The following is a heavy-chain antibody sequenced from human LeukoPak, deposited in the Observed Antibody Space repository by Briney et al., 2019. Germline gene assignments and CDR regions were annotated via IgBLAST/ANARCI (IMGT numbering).Heavy chain of an antibody. Sequence: GGSLRLSCAASGFTFSSYGMSWVRQAPGKGLEWVSAISGSGGSTYYADSVKGRFTISRDNAKNSLYLQMNSLRAEDTAVYYCARHVVAVGFDYWGQGTLVTVSS. CDR3: ARHVVAVGFDY. CDR1: GFTFSSYG. D-gene: IGHD3-22*01. J-gene: IGHJ4*02. CDR2: ISGSGGST. V-gene: IGHV3-23*01.